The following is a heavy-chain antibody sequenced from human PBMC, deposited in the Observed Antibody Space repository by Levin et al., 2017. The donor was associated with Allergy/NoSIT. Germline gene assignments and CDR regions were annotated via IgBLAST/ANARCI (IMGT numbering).Heavy chain of an antibody. Sequence: LGESLTLSFSSSFFPFPPSSLPFFLPSPFKGLAWVSGISESGGSTYYADSVKGRFTISRDNSKNTLYLQMNSLRAEDTAIYYCAKDTPALSAGPYFDCWGQGTLVTVSS. CDR3: AKDTPALSAGPYFDC. CDR2: ISESGGST. D-gene: IGHD2-2*01. J-gene: IGHJ4*02. V-gene: IGHV3-23*01. CDR1: FFPFPPSS.